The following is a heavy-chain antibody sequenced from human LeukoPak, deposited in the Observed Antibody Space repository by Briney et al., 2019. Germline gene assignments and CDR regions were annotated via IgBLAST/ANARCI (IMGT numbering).Heavy chain of an antibody. CDR1: GGSISSYY. D-gene: IGHD3-22*01. J-gene: IGHJ4*02. CDR2: IYYSGST. V-gene: IGHV4-59*01. CDR3: ASAPYYYDSSGPPTGH. Sequence: SETLSLTCTVSGGSISSYYWSWIRQPPGKGLEWIGYIYYSGSTNYNPSLKSRVTISVDTSKNQFSLKLSSVTAADTAVYYCASAPYYYDSSGPPTGHWGQGTLVTVSS.